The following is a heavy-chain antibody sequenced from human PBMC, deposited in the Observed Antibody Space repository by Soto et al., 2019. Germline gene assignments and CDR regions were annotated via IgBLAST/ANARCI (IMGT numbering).Heavy chain of an antibody. Sequence: PSETLSLTCTVSGGSISSSSYFWGWIRQPPGKGLEWIGSIYYSGSTYYNPSLKSRVTISVDTSKNQFSLKLSSVTAADTAVYYCARHGVNGIYVGGWGNFDYWGQGTLVTVSS. CDR3: ARHGVNGIYVGGWGNFDY. J-gene: IGHJ4*01. CDR2: IYYSGST. V-gene: IGHV4-39*01. CDR1: GGSISSSSYF. D-gene: IGHD3-16*01.